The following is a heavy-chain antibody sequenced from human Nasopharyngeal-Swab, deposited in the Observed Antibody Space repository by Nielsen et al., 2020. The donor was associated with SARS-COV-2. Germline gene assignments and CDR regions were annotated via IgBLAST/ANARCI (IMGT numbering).Heavy chain of an antibody. CDR3: ARGYRQWLRVDAFDI. D-gene: IGHD6-19*01. CDR1: GGSISSSSYY. V-gene: IGHV4-39*01. J-gene: IGHJ3*02. CDR2: IYYSGST. Sequence: SETLSLTCTVSGGSISSSSYYWGWIRQPPGKGLEWIGSIYYSGSTYYNPSLKSRVTISVDTSKNQFSLKLSSVTAADTAVYYCARGYRQWLRVDAFDIWGQGTMVTVSS.